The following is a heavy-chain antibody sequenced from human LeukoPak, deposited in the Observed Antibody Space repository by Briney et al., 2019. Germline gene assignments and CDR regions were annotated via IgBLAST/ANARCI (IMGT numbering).Heavy chain of an antibody. Sequence: KSSETLSLTCTVSGYSISSGYYCGWIRQPPGKGLEWIGSIYHSGSTSYNPSLKSRVTISVDTSKNQFSLKLSSVTAADTAVYYCARGDTVAGPFDYWGQGTLVTVSS. CDR3: ARGDTVAGPFDY. V-gene: IGHV4-38-2*02. D-gene: IGHD5-12*01. CDR1: GYSISSGYY. CDR2: IYHSGST. J-gene: IGHJ4*02.